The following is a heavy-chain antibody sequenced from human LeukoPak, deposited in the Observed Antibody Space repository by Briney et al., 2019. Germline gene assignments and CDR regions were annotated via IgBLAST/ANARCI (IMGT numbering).Heavy chain of an antibody. J-gene: IGHJ4*02. CDR2: IYHSGST. Sequence: PSETLSLTCTVSGYSISSGYYWGWIRQPPGKGLEWIGSIYHSGSTYYNPSLKSRVTISVDTSKNQFSLKLSSVTAADTAVYYCASYSSGYYLFDYWGQGTLVTVSS. D-gene: IGHD3-22*01. CDR1: GYSISSGYY. CDR3: ASYSSGYYLFDY. V-gene: IGHV4-38-2*02.